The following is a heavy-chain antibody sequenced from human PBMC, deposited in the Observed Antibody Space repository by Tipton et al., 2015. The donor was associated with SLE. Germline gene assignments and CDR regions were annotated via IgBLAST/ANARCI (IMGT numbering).Heavy chain of an antibody. V-gene: IGHV3-30-3*01. CDR2: ISYDGSNK. CDR1: GFTFNSYA. CDR3: WKDVVDNDWYDPVQGMDV. D-gene: IGHD1-1*01. J-gene: IGHJ6*02. Sequence: SLRLFCAASGFTFNSYAMHWVRQAPGKGLEWVAVISYDGSNKYYADSVKGRFTISGDNSRNMVYRQMNSLRPEATAVYYCWKDVVDNDWYDPVQGMDVWGQGTTVTLSS.